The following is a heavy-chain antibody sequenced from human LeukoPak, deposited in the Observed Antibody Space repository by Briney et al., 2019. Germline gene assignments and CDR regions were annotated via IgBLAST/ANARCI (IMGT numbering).Heavy chain of an antibody. CDR1: GFTFSSYG. Sequence: GGTLRLSCAASGFTFSSYGMSWVRQAPGKGLEWISAISGSGGNTYYADSVTGRFTISRDNSKNTLYLQMNSLRAEDTAVYYCAKVQELSSGYAFLRRRNYYMDVWGKGNTVTISS. CDR3: AKVQELSSGYAFLRRRNYYMDV. D-gene: IGHD5-12*01. V-gene: IGHV3-23*01. J-gene: IGHJ6*03. CDR2: ISGSGGNT.